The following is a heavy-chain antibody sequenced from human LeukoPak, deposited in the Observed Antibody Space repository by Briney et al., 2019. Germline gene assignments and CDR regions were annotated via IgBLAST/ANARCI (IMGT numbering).Heavy chain of an antibody. V-gene: IGHV4-59*01. CDR1: GGSISSYY. Sequence: SETLSLTCTVSGGSISSYYWSWIRQPPGKGLEWIGYIYYSGSTNYNPSLKSRVTISEDTSKNQFSLKLSSVTAADTAVYYCAGAVAELDAFDIWGQGTMVTVSS. J-gene: IGHJ3*02. D-gene: IGHD6-19*01. CDR2: IYYSGST. CDR3: AGAVAELDAFDI.